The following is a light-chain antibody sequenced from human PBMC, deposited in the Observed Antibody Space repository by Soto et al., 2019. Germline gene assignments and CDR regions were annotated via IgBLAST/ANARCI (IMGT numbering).Light chain of an antibody. CDR3: QQYSNWPPAIT. J-gene: IGKJ5*01. V-gene: IGKV3D-15*01. CDR2: GAS. Sequence: ETGLTQSPATLSVSQGERATLSCRTSQSVNDNLAWYQQKPGQAPRLLIYGASSRATGIPDRFSGSGSGTEFTLIISSLQSEDVALYYCQQYSNWPPAITFGQGTRLEIK. CDR1: QSVNDN.